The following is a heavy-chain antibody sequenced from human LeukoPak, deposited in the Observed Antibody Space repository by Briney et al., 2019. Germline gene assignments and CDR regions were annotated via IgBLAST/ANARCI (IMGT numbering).Heavy chain of an antibody. CDR2: IHYIGGT. J-gene: IGHJ3*02. CDR1: GDSLSDYY. D-gene: IGHD4-11*01. Sequence: PSETLSLTCTVSGDSLSDYYWSWIRQPPGKGLEWIGCIHYIGGTNYNPSLKSRVTISADTSKNQFTLKLSSVTAADTAMYYCARDDYSNYVLDAFDIWGQGTMVTVSS. CDR3: ARDDYSNYVLDAFDI. V-gene: IGHV4-59*01.